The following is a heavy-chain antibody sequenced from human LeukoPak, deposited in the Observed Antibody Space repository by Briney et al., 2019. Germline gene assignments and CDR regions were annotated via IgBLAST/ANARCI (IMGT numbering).Heavy chain of an antibody. J-gene: IGHJ6*02. D-gene: IGHD2-2*02. CDR1: GGSISSYY. CDR3: ARLLYVPYYFYGMDV. CDR2: IYYSGST. Sequence: SETLSLTCTVSGGSISSYYWSWIRQPPGKGLEWIGYIYYSGSTEYNPSLKSRIIMSVDTSKNQFSLKLSSVTAADTAVYYCARLLYVPYYFYGMDVWGQGTTVTVSS. V-gene: IGHV4-59*01.